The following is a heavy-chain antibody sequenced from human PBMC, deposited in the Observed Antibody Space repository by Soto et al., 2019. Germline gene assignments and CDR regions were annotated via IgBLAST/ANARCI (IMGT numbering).Heavy chain of an antibody. Sequence: SETLSLTCTVSGGSISSGGYYWSWIRQHPGKGLEWIGYIYYSGSTYYNPSLKSRVTISVDTSKNQFSLKLSSVTAADTAVYYCARAPPYGGIHFDYWGQGTLVTVSA. CDR1: GGSISSGGYY. J-gene: IGHJ4*02. CDR3: ARAPPYGGIHFDY. D-gene: IGHD4-17*01. CDR2: IYYSGST. V-gene: IGHV4-31*03.